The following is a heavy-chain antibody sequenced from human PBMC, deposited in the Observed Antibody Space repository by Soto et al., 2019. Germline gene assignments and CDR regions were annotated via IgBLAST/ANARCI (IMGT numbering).Heavy chain of an antibody. CDR2: INSDGSTT. D-gene: IGHD1-26*01. V-gene: IGHV3-74*01. J-gene: IGHJ4*02. CDR1: GFTFSRYW. CDR3: VRDVGASTNF. Sequence: EVQLVESGGGLVQPGGSLRLSCAASGFTFSRYWMHWVLQAPGKGLVWVSRINSDGSTTNYADSVKGRFTISRDNAKNTLSLQMSNLRGEDTAVYYCVRDVGASTNFWGQGTLVTVS.